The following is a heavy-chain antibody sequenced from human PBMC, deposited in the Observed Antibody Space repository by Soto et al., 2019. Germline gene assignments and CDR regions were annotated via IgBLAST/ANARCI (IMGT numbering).Heavy chain of an antibody. Sequence: PSETLSLTCTVSGASVSSNTFYWGWIRQPPGKRLESIANIYYDGSTYYNPSLESRVTISLDTSKNQFSLTLRSVTAADTAVYYCARDDSGFSGSHYIDYFNYWGQGTLVTVSS. D-gene: IGHD1-26*01. CDR3: ARDDSGFSGSHYIDYFNY. CDR2: IYYDGST. J-gene: IGHJ4*02. CDR1: GASVSSNTFY. V-gene: IGHV4-39*02.